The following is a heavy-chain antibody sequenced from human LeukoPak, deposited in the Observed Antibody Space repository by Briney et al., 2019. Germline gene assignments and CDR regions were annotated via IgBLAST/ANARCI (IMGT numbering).Heavy chain of an antibody. CDR1: GGSISTYY. D-gene: IGHD2-21*01. J-gene: IGHJ4*02. CDR3: ARALGVVTSFDY. Sequence: SETLSLTCTVSGGSISTYYWSWIRQPPERELEWIGCMFYSGGTNYNPSLRSRVTISVNTSKNQFSLKLRSVTAADTAVYYCARALGVVTSFDYWGQGTLVTVSS. CDR2: MFYSGGT. V-gene: IGHV4-59*01.